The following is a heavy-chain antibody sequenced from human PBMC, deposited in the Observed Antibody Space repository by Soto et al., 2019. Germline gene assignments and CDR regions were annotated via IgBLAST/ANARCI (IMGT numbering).Heavy chain of an antibody. D-gene: IGHD6-13*01. CDR2: ISGYNGNT. Sequence: ASVKVSCKASGGTLSSYAISWVRQAPGQGLEWMGWISGYNGNTNYAQKIQGRVTMTTDASTSTAYMELRSLRSDDTAVYYCARHPPTIAPQHDYPGQGTLVNVS. CDR1: GGTLSSYA. CDR3: ARHPPTIAPQHDY. J-gene: IGHJ4*02. V-gene: IGHV1-18*01.